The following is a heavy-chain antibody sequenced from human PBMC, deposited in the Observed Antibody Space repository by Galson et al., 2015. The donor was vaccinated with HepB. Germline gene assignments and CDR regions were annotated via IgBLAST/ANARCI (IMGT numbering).Heavy chain of an antibody. CDR1: GYSFTSYW. V-gene: IGHV5-51*01. CDR2: IYPGDSDT. J-gene: IGHJ4*02. Sequence: QSGAEVKKPGESLKISCKGSGYSFTSYWIGWVRQMPGKGLEWMGIIYPGDSDTRYSPSFQGQVTISADKSISTAYLQWSSLKASDTAMYYCARHMRRGYSGYDSPFDYWGQGTLVTVSS. CDR3: ARHMRRGYSGYDSPFDY. D-gene: IGHD5-12*01.